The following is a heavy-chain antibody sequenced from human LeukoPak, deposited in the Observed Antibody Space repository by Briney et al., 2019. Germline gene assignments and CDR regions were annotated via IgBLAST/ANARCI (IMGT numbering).Heavy chain of an antibody. D-gene: IGHD6-13*01. Sequence: GRSLRLSCAASGFTFSSYGMHWVRQAPGKGLEWVAVISYDGSNKYYADSVKGRFTISRDNSKNTLYLQMNSLRAEVTAVYYCAKGTWAAAGTSFDYWGQGTLVTVSS. CDR2: ISYDGSNK. CDR3: AKGTWAAAGTSFDY. V-gene: IGHV3-30*18. J-gene: IGHJ4*02. CDR1: GFTFSSYG.